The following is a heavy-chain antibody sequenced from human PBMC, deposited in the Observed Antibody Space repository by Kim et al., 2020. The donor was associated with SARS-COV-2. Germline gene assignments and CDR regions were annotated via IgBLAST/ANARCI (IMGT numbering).Heavy chain of an antibody. CDR2: TTL. Sequence: TTLNHANSVRGRFTISRDNDKNSLYLQMNSLRAEDTAVYYCARGPNYSPFDDWGQGTLVTVSS. CDR3: ARGPNYSPFDD. V-gene: IGHV3-11*04. J-gene: IGHJ4*02. D-gene: IGHD4-4*01.